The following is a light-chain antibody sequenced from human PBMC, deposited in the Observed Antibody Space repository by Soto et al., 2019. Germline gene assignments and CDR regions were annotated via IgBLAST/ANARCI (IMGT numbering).Light chain of an antibody. V-gene: IGKV3-20*01. Sequence: EIVLTQSPDTVSLSPGERATLSCRASRSFSSSYLAWYQQKPGQAPRLLIYAASSRATGIPDRFSGSKSGTDFTLTISRLEPEDSVVYYCQQYGSSPPYTFGQGTKLEIK. CDR2: AAS. CDR3: QQYGSSPPYT. CDR1: RSFSSSY. J-gene: IGKJ2*01.